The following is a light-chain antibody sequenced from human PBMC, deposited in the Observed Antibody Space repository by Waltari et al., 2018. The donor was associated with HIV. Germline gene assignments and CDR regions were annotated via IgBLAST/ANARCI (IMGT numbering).Light chain of an antibody. J-gene: IGLJ2*01. V-gene: IGLV2-23*02. CDR1: SSDVGAYNL. CDR3: CSYTGTGVV. CDR2: EVT. Sequence: QSALTQPASVSGSPGQSITISCTGTSSDVGAYNLVSWYQQHAGQAPKLMIFEVTQRPSGVSERFSVSRSGNTASLTISGLQADDEGDYYCCSYTGTGVVFGGGTKLTVL.